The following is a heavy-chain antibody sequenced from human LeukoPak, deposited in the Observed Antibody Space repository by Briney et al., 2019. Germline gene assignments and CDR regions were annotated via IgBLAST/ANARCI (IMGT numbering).Heavy chain of an antibody. CDR3: AKGTDFDS. Sequence: PGGSLRLSCAASGFTFSSYGMSWVRQAPGKGLEWVSTITGSGASTYYADSVKGRFTISRDNSKNTLYRQLNSLRAEDTAVYYCAKGTDFDSWGQGTLVSVSS. CDR1: GFTFSSYG. CDR2: ITGSGAST. V-gene: IGHV3-23*01. D-gene: IGHD2-2*01. J-gene: IGHJ4*02.